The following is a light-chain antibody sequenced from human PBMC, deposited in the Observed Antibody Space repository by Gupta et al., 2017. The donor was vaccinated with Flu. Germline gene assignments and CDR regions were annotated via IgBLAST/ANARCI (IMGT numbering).Light chain of an antibody. CDR3: SLSYSGNRV. CDR1: TGLVTSIHY. J-gene: IGLJ2*01. V-gene: IGLV7-46*01. Sequence: QAVVTQEPSLTVSPGGTVTLTCDSNTGLVTSIHYAYWYQQKPGQALRTLISDTNNRRSWTPARFSGSLRGDKAALTLSGALPEDEADYYCSLSYSGNRVFGGGTTLTVL. CDR2: DTN.